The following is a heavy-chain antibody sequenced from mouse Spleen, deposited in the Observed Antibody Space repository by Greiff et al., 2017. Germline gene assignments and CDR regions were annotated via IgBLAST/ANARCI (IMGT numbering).Heavy chain of an antibody. CDR3: ARSGGSPFDY. CDR1: GYSFTGYN. J-gene: IGHJ2*01. CDR2: LNLTYGHT. D-gene: IGHD1-1*01. Sequence: VQLKQSGPELVKPGASVKISCKASGYSFTGYNMTWVKQRNEKSLDWIGVLNLTYGHTGYTQKFKAKATLTVDQSSSTAYMQLNSLTSEDSAVYYCARSGGSPFDYWGPGTTLTGSS. V-gene: IGHV1-39*01.